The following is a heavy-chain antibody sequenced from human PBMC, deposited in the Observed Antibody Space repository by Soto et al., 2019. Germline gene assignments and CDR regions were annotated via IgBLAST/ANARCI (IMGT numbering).Heavy chain of an antibody. J-gene: IGHJ3*02. CDR2: TYYRSKWYN. D-gene: IGHD2-2*01. CDR3: AKSIVGVPAARLGDAFDI. Sequence: SQTLSLTCAISGDSVSSNSAAWNWIRQSPSRGLEWLGRTYYRSKWYNDYAVSVKSRITINPDTSKNQFSLQLNSVTPEDTAVYYCAKSIVGVPAARLGDAFDIWGQGTMVTVSS. CDR1: GDSVSSNSAA. V-gene: IGHV6-1*01.